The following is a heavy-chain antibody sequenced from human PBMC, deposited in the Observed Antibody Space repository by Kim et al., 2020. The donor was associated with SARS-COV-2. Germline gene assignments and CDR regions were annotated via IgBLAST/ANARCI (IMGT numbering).Heavy chain of an antibody. J-gene: IGHJ6*02. Sequence: GRSLRLSCAASGFTFSSYAMHWVRQAPGKGLEWVAVISYDGSNKYYADSVKGRFTISRNNSKNTLYLQMNSLRAEDTAVYYCARARTGNYYYGMDVWGQGTTVTVSS. CDR3: ARARTGNYYYGMDV. D-gene: IGHD1-1*01. CDR2: ISYDGSNK. V-gene: IGHV3-30*04. CDR1: GFTFSSYA.